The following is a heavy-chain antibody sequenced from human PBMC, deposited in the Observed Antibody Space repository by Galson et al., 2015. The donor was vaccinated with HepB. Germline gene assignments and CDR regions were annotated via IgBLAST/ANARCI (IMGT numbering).Heavy chain of an antibody. CDR1: GGSISSGSFY. V-gene: IGHV4-61*02. Sequence: TLSLTCTVSGGSISSGSFYWSWIRQPAGKGLEWIGRINIFGTTDYNPSLKSRVTISADTSKNQFSLKMSSVTAADTAVYYCARDVRYDSSGFNWLDPWGQGTRITVPS. CDR2: INIFGTT. J-gene: IGHJ5*02. CDR3: ARDVRYDSSGFNWLDP. D-gene: IGHD3-22*01.